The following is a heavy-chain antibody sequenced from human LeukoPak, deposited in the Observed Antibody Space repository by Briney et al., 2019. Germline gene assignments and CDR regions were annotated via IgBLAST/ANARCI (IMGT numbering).Heavy chain of an antibody. J-gene: IGHJ4*02. CDR3: ARYLDKSGYYGRHDY. D-gene: IGHD3-22*01. Sequence: GGSLRLSCAASGFTLSTYAMTWVRQAPGQGLEWVSDIRSGGDSTYYADSVKGRFTISGDNSKNTLYLQMISLRVEDTAVYYCARYLDKSGYYGRHDYWGQGTPVTVSS. CDR2: IRSGGDST. CDR1: GFTLSTYA. V-gene: IGHV3-23*01.